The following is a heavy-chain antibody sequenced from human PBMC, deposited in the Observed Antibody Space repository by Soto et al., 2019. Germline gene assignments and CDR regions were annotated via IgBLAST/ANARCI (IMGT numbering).Heavy chain of an antibody. CDR1: GGTFSSYT. CDR2: IIPILGIA. V-gene: IGHV1-69*02. Sequence: QVQLVQSGAEVKKPGSSVKVSCKASGGTFSSYTISWVRQAPGQGLEWMGRIIPILGIANYAQKFQGRVTIAADKSTSTAYMGLSSLRSEDTAVYYCARRGLGSGYFGYWGQGTLVTVSS. D-gene: IGHD3-10*01. J-gene: IGHJ4*02. CDR3: ARRGLGSGYFGY.